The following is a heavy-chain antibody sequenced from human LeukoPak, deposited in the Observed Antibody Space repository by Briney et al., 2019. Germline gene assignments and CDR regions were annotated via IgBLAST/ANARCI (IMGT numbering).Heavy chain of an antibody. CDR3: ARELKIAAPGTVAFDI. CDR1: GFTFSSYG. J-gene: IGHJ3*02. CDR2: ISGSGGST. V-gene: IGHV3-23*01. Sequence: HPGGSLRLSCAASGFTFSSYGMHWVRQAPAKGLEWVSAISGSGGSTYYADSVKGRFTISRDNSKNTLYLQMNSLRAEDTAVFYCARELKIAAPGTVAFDIWGQGTMVTVSS. D-gene: IGHD6-13*01.